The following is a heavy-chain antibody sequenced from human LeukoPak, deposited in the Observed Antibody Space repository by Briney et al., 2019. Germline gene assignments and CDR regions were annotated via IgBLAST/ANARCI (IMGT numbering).Heavy chain of an antibody. J-gene: IGHJ4*02. CDR1: GFTLSSYS. CDR2: ISSSSYI. CDR3: AVDSGSYYRAY. Sequence: GGSLRLSCAASGFTLSSYSMNWVRQAPGKGLEWVSSISSSSYIYYADSVKGRFTISRDNAKNSLYLQMNSLRAEDTAVYYCAVDSGSYYRAYWGQGTLVTVSS. V-gene: IGHV3-21*01. D-gene: IGHD1-26*01.